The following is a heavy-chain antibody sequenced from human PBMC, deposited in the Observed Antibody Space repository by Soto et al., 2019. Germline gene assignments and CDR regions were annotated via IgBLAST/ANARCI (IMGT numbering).Heavy chain of an antibody. J-gene: IGHJ4*02. CDR1: GFTFSSYG. D-gene: IGHD5-18*01. CDR2: ISYDGSNK. V-gene: IGHV3-30*03. CDR3: TAMVTYFDY. Sequence: GGSLRLSCAASGFTFSSYGMHWVRQAPGKGLEWVAVISYDGSNKYYADSVKGRFTISRDNSKNTLYLQMNSLRAEDTAVYYCTAMVTYFDYWGQGTLVTVSS.